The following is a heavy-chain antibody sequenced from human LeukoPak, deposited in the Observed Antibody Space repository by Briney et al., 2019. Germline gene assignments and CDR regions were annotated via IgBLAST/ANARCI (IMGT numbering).Heavy chain of an antibody. V-gene: IGHV3-9*01. CDR2: LSWNSGNM. D-gene: IGHD3-10*01. Sequence: GGSLRLSCAASGFPFDDYDMNWVRQAPGKGLEWVSRLSWNSGNMDYADSVKGRFTISRENANNSLYLQMNSLTPEDTALYYCAKGRGFGEFPDAFDIWGQGTMVTVSS. J-gene: IGHJ3*02. CDR1: GFPFDDYD. CDR3: AKGRGFGEFPDAFDI.